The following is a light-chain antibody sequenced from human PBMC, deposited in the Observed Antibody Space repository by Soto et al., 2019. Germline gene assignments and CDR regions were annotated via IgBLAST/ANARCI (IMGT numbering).Light chain of an antibody. V-gene: IGKV1-39*01. CDR1: QSISRH. Sequence: DIQVNQSPSSLSASVGDRVTITCRASQSISRHLNWYQQKPGKAPKLLINIASSLQSGVPSRFSGSGSGTDFTLTISNVQPEDFATYYCQQTYSTPQPFGQGTRLEI. J-gene: IGKJ5*01. CDR3: QQTYSTPQP. CDR2: IAS.